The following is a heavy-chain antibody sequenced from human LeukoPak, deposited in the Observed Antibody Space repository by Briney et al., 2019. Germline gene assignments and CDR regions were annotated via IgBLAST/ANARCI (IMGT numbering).Heavy chain of an antibody. J-gene: IGHJ3*02. CDR3: ARGTQASDI. V-gene: IGHV3-23*01. Sequence: GGSLRLSCAASGFTFSSYAMSWVRQAPGKGLEWVSAISGSGGSTYYADSVKGRFTISRDNAKNSLYLQMNSLRAEDTAVYYCARGTQASDIWGQGTMVTVSS. CDR1: GFTFSSYA. CDR2: ISGSGGST.